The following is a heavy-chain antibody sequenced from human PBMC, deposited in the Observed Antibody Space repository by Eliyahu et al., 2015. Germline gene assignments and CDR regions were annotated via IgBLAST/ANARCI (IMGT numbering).Heavy chain of an antibody. CDR1: GFPFXXXA. Sequence: QVHLVESGGGVVQPGRSLXLSCEVSGFPFXXXAXXWLRQAPGKGLXWVAVLLSDGTTKNYADSVRGRFTISRDKSKSTLYLQMDSLRAEDTAMYYCAREEQYQLLFDYYQNGLDVWGLGTAVTVSS. V-gene: IGHV3-33*01. J-gene: IGHJ6*02. CDR2: LLSDGTTK. D-gene: IGHD2-2*01. CDR3: AREEQYQLLFDYYQNGLDV.